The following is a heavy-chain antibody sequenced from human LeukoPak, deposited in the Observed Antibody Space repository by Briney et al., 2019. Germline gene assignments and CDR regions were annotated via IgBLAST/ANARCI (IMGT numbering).Heavy chain of an antibody. Sequence: PGGSLRLSCAASGFTFDSYDMSRVRQAPGKGLEWVSGITWNGGNTAYADSVQGRFTISRANAKNSLSLQMNSLRAEDTALYYCARVPGSTTTDNYFAYSGQRALVTVSS. D-gene: IGHD5/OR15-5a*01. CDR2: ITWNGGNT. CDR3: ARVPGSTTTDNYFAY. V-gene: IGHV3-20*04. J-gene: IGHJ4*02. CDR1: GFTFDSYD.